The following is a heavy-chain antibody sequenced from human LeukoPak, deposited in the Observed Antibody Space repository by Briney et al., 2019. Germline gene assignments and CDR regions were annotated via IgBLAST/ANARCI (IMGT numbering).Heavy chain of an antibody. J-gene: IGHJ4*02. V-gene: IGHV3-9*01. D-gene: IGHD3-3*01. CDR2: ISWNSGSI. CDR1: GFTFDDYA. CDR3: AKPRITSFGVVSIRHHKVFDY. Sequence: PGGSLRLSCAASGFTFDDYAMHWVRQAPGKGLEWVSGISWNSGSIVYADSVKGRFTISRDNAKNSLYLQMNSLRADDTALYYCAKPRITSFGVVSIRHHKVFDYWGQGTLVTVSS.